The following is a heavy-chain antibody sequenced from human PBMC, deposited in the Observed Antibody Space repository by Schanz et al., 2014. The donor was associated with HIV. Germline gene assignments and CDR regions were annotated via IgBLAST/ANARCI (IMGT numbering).Heavy chain of an antibody. V-gene: IGHV3-33*08. Sequence: VQLLESGGGLVQPGGSLRLSCAASGFTFSSYAMSWVRQAPGKGLEWLAVIWYDGNKKYYTQSVKGRFTISRDNSKNTLYLQMNSLRAEDTALHYCAREQYGEHYFDYWGQGTLVTVSS. CDR2: IWYDGNKK. J-gene: IGHJ4*02. D-gene: IGHD3-10*01. CDR3: AREQYGEHYFDY. CDR1: GFTFSSYA.